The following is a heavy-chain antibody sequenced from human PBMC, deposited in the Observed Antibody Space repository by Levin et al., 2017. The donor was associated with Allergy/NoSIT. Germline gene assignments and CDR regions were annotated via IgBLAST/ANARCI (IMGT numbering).Heavy chain of an antibody. V-gene: IGHV3-30*03. D-gene: IGHD1-1*01. CDR3: ARTGGNPRHEFDS. CDR2: LSYDGTTE. Sequence: GGSLRLSCVGSGFTFENHGIHWVRQAPGKGLEWVSVLSYDGTTEYYADSVKGRLTSSRDNSKNTVYLQIQSLTADDTAVYYCARTGGNPRHEFDSWGQGILVTVSS. CDR1: GFTFENHG. J-gene: IGHJ4*02.